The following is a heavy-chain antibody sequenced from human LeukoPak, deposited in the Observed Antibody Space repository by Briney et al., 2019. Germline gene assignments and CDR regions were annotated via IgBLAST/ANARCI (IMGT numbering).Heavy chain of an antibody. Sequence: GGSLRLSCAASGFTFSSYAMHWVRQAPGKGLEWVAITSFDVSNEYYADSVKGRFTISRDNSKNTLYLQMNSLRTEDTAVYSCARGYCTSTSCYNDYWGQGTLVTVSS. V-gene: IGHV3-30*04. CDR1: GFTFSSYA. CDR2: TSFDVSNE. D-gene: IGHD2-2*02. J-gene: IGHJ4*02. CDR3: ARGYCTSTSCYNDY.